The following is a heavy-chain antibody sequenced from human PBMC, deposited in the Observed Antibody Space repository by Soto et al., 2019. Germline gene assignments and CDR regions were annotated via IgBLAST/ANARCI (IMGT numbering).Heavy chain of an antibody. CDR3: ARGVANQAAAAANWFDP. V-gene: IGHV4-4*07. D-gene: IGHD6-13*01. Sequence: PSETLSLTCSVSGGTISGYYWTWIRQPAGKGLEWIGRIYSSGNTKYNPSLQSRVTMSLDTSNNQFSLRLTSVTAADTAVYYCARGVANQAAAAANWFDPWGQGTLVTVSS. CDR2: IYSSGNT. CDR1: GGTISGYY. J-gene: IGHJ5*02.